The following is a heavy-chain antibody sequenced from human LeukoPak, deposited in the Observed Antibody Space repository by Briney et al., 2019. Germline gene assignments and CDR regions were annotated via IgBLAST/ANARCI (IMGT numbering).Heavy chain of an antibody. J-gene: IGHJ6*03. Sequence: GGSLRLSCAASGFTFSSYWMSWVRQAPGKGLEWVANIKQDGSEKYYVDSVKGRFTISRDNAKNSLYLQMNSLRAEDTAVYYCARLSGYDLYCYYYMDVWGKGTTVTVSS. CDR2: IKQDGSEK. CDR3: ARLSGYDLYCYYYMDV. CDR1: GFTFSSYW. D-gene: IGHD5-12*01. V-gene: IGHV3-7*01.